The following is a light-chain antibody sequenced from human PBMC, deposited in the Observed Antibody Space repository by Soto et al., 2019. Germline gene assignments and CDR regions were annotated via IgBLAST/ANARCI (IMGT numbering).Light chain of an antibody. V-gene: IGLV2-14*01. CDR2: DVS. CDR1: SSDIGGYNY. CDR3: GSYTSSSTLV. J-gene: IGLJ2*01. Sequence: QSALTQPASVSGSPGQSITISCTGTSSDIGGYNYVSWYQQHPGKAPKLMIYDVSNRPSGVSNRFSASKSGNTASLTISGLQAEDEADYYCGSYTSSSTLVFGGGTKSPS.